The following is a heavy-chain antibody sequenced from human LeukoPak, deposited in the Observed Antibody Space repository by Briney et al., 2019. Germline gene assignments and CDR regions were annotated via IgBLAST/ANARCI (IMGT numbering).Heavy chain of an antibody. V-gene: IGHV3-48*02. D-gene: IGHD5-12*01. CDR2: ISSSSSTI. CDR1: GFTFSNYG. J-gene: IGHJ4*02. CDR3: ARLISGYDSY. Sequence: GGSLRLSCVASGFTFSNYGMNWVRQAPGKGLEWVSYISSSSSTIYYADSVKGRFTISRGNAENSLYLQMDSLRDEDTAIYYCARLISGYDSYWGQGTLVTVSS.